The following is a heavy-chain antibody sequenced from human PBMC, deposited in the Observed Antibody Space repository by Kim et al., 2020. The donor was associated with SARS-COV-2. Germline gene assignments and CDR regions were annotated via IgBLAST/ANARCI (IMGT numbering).Heavy chain of an antibody. V-gene: IGHV4-59*13. CDR3: ARGYSSSWYYGTLPSDGDAFDI. CDR1: GGSISSYY. J-gene: IGHJ3*02. D-gene: IGHD6-13*01. Sequence: SETLSLTCTVSGGSISSYYRSWIRQPPGKGLEWIGYIYYSGSTNYNPSLKSRVTISVETSKNQFSLKLSSVTAADTAVYYCARGYSSSWYYGTLPSDGDAFDIWGHGTMVTVSS. CDR2: IYYSGST.